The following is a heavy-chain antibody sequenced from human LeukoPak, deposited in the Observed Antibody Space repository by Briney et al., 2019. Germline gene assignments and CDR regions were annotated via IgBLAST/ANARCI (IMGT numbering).Heavy chain of an antibody. CDR2: FDPEDGET. D-gene: IGHD3-3*01. CDR1: GYTLTELS. V-gene: IGHV1-24*01. CDR3: TTGSITILTNLDY. Sequence: ASVKVSCKLSGYTLTELSMHWVRQAPGKGLEWMGGFDPEDGETIYAQKFQGRVTMTEDTSTDTASMELSSLRSEDTAVYYCTTGSITILTNLDYWGQGTLVTVSS. J-gene: IGHJ4*02.